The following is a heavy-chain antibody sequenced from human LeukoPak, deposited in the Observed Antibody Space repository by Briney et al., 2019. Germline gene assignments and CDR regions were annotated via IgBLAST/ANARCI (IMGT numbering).Heavy chain of an antibody. Sequence: GASVKVSCKASGYTFTGYYMHWVRQAPGQGLEWMGWISPSSGGTNYARKFQGWVTMTRDTSISTAYMELSRLRSDDTAVYYRARDSLYYYYGMDVWGQGTTVTVSS. V-gene: IGHV1-2*04. CDR3: ARDSLYYYYGMDV. CDR2: ISPSSGGT. CDR1: GYTFTGYY. J-gene: IGHJ6*02.